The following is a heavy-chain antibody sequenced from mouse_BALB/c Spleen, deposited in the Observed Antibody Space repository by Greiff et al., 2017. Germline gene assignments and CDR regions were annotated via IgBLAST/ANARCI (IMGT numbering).Heavy chain of an antibody. CDR2: ISSGGSYT. CDR3: ARRGYDGSNPYYYAMDY. J-gene: IGHJ4*01. V-gene: IGHV5-9-1*01. Sequence: EVMLMESGGGLVKPGGSLKLSCAASGFTFSSYAMSWVRQTPEKRLEWVATISSGGSYTYYPDSVKGRFTISRDNAKNTLYLQMSSLRSEDTAMYYGARRGYDGSNPYYYAMDYWGQGTSGTGAS. D-gene: IGHD2-2*01. CDR1: GFTFSSYA.